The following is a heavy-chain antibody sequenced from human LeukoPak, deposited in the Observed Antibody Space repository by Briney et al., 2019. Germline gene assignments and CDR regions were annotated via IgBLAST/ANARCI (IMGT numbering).Heavy chain of an antibody. CDR2: ISAYNGNT. Sequence: ASVKVSCKASGYTFTSYGISWVRQAPGQGLEWMGWISAYNGNTNCAQKLQGRVTMTTDTSTSTAYMELRSLRSDDTAVYYCARDRVYDYVWGSYRPLDYWGQGTLVTVSS. D-gene: IGHD3-16*02. V-gene: IGHV1-18*01. CDR3: ARDRVYDYVWGSYRPLDY. CDR1: GYTFTSYG. J-gene: IGHJ4*02.